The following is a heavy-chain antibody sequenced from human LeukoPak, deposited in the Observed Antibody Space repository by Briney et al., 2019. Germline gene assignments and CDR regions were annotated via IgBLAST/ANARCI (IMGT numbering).Heavy chain of an antibody. Sequence: GGSLRLSCVGSGFTLETYWMSWVRQAPGKGLEWLANKKEDGCEKYYVDCVKGGFTLSREYDKKAVSVHMNSLRAEDTGVYYCVRVMWMGWYFDSWGQGTLVTVSS. CDR3: VRVMWMGWYFDS. CDR1: GFTLETYW. J-gene: IGHJ4*02. V-gene: IGHV3-7*01. CDR2: KKEDGCEK. D-gene: IGHD5-12*01.